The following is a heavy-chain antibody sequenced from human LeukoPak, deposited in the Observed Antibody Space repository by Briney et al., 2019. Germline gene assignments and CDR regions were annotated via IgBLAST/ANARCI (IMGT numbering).Heavy chain of an antibody. CDR1: GGSISSYY. Sequence: SETLSLTCTVSGGSISSYYWSWIRQPPGKGLEWIGYIYYSGSTNYNPPLKSRVTISVDTSKNQFSLKLSSVTAADTAVYYCARTEVVTADPSAFDIWGQGTMVTVSS. J-gene: IGHJ3*02. D-gene: IGHD2-21*02. CDR2: IYYSGST. CDR3: ARTEVVTADPSAFDI. V-gene: IGHV4-59*01.